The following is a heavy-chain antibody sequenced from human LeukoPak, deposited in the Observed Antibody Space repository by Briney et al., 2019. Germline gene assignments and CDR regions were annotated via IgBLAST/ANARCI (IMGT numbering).Heavy chain of an antibody. J-gene: IGHJ6*03. V-gene: IGHV1-69*01. Sequence: SVKVSCKAPGGTFSRFGISWVRQAPGQGLEWMGGIIPIFGTASYAQKFQGRVTITADESTSTAYMELSSLRSEDTAVYYCAKDHLPYNSGWPAGRYYYYYYMDVWGKGTTVTVSS. CDR1: GGTFSRFG. CDR2: IIPIFGTA. CDR3: AKDHLPYNSGWPAGRYYYYYYMDV. D-gene: IGHD6-19*01.